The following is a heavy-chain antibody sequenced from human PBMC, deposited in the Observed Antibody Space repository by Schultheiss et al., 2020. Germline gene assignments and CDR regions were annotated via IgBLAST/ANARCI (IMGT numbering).Heavy chain of an antibody. J-gene: IGHJ4*02. CDR2: INHSGST. Sequence: SETLSLTCAVYGGSFSGYYWSWIRQPPGKGLEWIGEINHSGSTNYNPSLKSRVTISVDTSKNQFSLKLSSVTAADTAVYYCARATKIAARPYFDYWGQGTLVTVSS. CDR1: GGSFSGYY. CDR3: ARATKIAARPYFDY. V-gene: IGHV4-34*01. D-gene: IGHD6-6*01.